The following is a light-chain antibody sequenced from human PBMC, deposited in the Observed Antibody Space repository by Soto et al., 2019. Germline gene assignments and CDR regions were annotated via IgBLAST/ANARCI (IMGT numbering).Light chain of an antibody. Sequence: EIVLTQSPATLSLSPGERATLSCRASQSVSSYSAWYQQKPGQAPRLLIYDASNRATGIPARFSGSGSGTDFTLTISSLEPEDFAVYYCQQRSNWPRGTFGPGTKVDIK. J-gene: IGKJ3*01. CDR2: DAS. CDR1: QSVSSY. V-gene: IGKV3-11*01. CDR3: QQRSNWPRGT.